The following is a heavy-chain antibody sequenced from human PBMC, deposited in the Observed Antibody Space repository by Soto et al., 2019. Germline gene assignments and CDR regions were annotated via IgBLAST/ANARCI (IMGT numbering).Heavy chain of an antibody. Sequence: GGSLRLSCEASGFSFSTYSMHWVRQAPGKGLEWVSSIGRRSDIYYADSVKGRFTISRDNAKNSVSLQMNSLRDEDTAVYYCAREETAWPLAYGLDVWGQGTTVTVST. CDR1: GFSFSTYS. D-gene: IGHD2-21*02. J-gene: IGHJ6*01. CDR3: AREETAWPLAYGLDV. V-gene: IGHV3-21*01. CDR2: IGRRSDI.